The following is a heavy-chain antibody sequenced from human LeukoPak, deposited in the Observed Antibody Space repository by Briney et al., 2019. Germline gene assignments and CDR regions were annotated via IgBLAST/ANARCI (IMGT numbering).Heavy chain of an antibody. D-gene: IGHD2-2*01. Sequence: PSETLSLTCTVSGGSISSYYWSWIRQPPGEGLEWIGYIYYSGSTNYNPSLKSRVTISVDTSKNQFSLKLSSVTAADTAVYYCARAREYCSSTSCPYYFDYWGQGTLVTVSS. J-gene: IGHJ4*02. CDR2: IYYSGST. CDR3: ARAREYCSSTSCPYYFDY. CDR1: GGSISSYY. V-gene: IGHV4-59*01.